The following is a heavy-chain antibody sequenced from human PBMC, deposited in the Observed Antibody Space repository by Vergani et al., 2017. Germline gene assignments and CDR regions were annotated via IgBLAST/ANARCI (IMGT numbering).Heavy chain of an antibody. CDR1: GFTVSSNY. Sequence: EVQLVESGGGLIQPGGSLRLSCAASGFTVSSNYMSWVRQAPGKGLEWVSVIYSGGSTYCADSMKGRFTISRDNSKNTLYLQMNSLRAEDTAVYYCASGIVVVPAAMGVWGKGTTVTVSS. D-gene: IGHD2-2*01. CDR3: ASGIVVVPAAMGV. CDR2: IYSGGST. J-gene: IGHJ6*04. V-gene: IGHV3-53*01.